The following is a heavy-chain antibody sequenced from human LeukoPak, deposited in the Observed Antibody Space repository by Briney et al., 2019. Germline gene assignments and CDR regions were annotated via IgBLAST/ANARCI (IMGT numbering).Heavy chain of an antibody. CDR2: ITGSGGST. J-gene: IGHJ4*02. CDR3: ATQASYYYGSGSYYDS. D-gene: IGHD3-10*01. CDR1: EFTFSSYG. V-gene: IGHV3-23*01. Sequence: GGSLRLSCAASEFTFSSYGMTWVRQAPGKGLEWVSSITGSGGSTYYADSVQGRFTISRDNSKNTLYLQMNSLRAEDTAIYYCATQASYYYGSGSYYDSWGQGTLVTVSS.